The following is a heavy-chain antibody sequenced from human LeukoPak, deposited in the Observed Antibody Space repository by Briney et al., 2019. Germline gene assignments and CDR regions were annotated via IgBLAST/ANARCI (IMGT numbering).Heavy chain of an antibody. CDR3: ARVYDSGSQAYFYYMDV. Sequence: SETLSLTCTVSGGSISSYYWSWIRQPPGKGLEWVGYIYSSGSTNYNPSLKSRVTMSVDTSKNQFSLKVNSVTAADTAVYYCARVYDSGSQAYFYYMDVWGKGTTVTISS. CDR1: GGSISSYY. J-gene: IGHJ6*03. CDR2: IYSSGST. D-gene: IGHD3-10*01. V-gene: IGHV4-59*01.